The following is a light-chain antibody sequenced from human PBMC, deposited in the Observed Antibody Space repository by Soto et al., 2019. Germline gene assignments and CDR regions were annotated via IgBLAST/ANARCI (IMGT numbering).Light chain of an antibody. V-gene: IGLV2-14*01. J-gene: IGLJ2*01. CDR3: ASYTTRSTPLI. CDR2: EVT. Sequence: QSVLTQTASVSGSPGQSITISCTGTSSDVGGYNYVSWYQQDLGKAPKLMIYEVTYRPSGVSNRFSGSKSGNTASLTISGLQAEDEGDYYCASYTTRSTPLIFGGGTKLTVL. CDR1: SSDVGGYNY.